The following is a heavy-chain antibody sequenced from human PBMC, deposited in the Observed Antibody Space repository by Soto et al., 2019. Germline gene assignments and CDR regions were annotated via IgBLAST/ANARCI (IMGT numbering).Heavy chain of an antibody. CDR1: GFTFSSYG. Sequence: GGSLRLSCAASGFTFSSYGMHWVRQAPGKGLEWVAVIWYDGSNKYYADSVKGRFTISRDNSKNTLYLQMNSLRAEDTAVYYCAREPSWSSGLWRNYYYYGMDVWGQGTTVTVSS. J-gene: IGHJ6*02. CDR2: IWYDGSNK. D-gene: IGHD3-22*01. V-gene: IGHV3-33*01. CDR3: AREPSWSSGLWRNYYYYGMDV.